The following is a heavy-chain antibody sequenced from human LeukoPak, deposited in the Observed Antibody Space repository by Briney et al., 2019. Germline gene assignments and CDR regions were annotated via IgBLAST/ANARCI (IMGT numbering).Heavy chain of an antibody. D-gene: IGHD2-2*01. CDR2: INHSGRT. V-gene: IGHV4-34*01. CDR3: ARDVVVVPAAIHYGMDV. Sequence: SETLSLTCAVYGGSFSDYFWGWIRQPPGKGLEWIGEINHSGRTYYNPSLRSRVTISVDTSKSQFSLNLSSVTAADTAVYYCARDVVVVPAAIHYGMDVWGQGTTVTVSS. CDR1: GGSFSDYF. J-gene: IGHJ6*02.